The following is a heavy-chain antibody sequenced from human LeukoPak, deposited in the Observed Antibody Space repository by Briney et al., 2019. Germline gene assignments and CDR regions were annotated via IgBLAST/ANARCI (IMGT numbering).Heavy chain of an antibody. CDR1: GFTVSSNY. J-gene: IGHJ2*01. V-gene: IGHV3-53*01. CDR3: AREGNSSSGYWYFDL. Sequence: GGSLRLSCAASGFTVSSNYMYWVRQAPGKGLEWVSVIYTDENTDYADSVKGRFTIPRDNSKNTLYLQMNSLRVDDTAVYYCAREGNSSSGYWYFDLWGRGTLVTVSS. D-gene: IGHD6-13*01. CDR2: IYTDENT.